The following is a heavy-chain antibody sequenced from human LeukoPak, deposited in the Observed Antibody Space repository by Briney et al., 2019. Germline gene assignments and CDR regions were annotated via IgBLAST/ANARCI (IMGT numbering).Heavy chain of an antibody. CDR1: GFTFSSYA. Sequence: GRSLRLSCAASGFTFSSYAMNWVRQAPGKGLEWVAVISYDGSNKYYADSVKGRFTISRDNSKNTLYLQMNSLRAEDTAVYYCARDRGYCSSTSCSLDYWGQGTLVTVSS. J-gene: IGHJ4*02. D-gene: IGHD2-2*01. CDR3: ARDRGYCSSTSCSLDY. CDR2: ISYDGSNK. V-gene: IGHV3-30*01.